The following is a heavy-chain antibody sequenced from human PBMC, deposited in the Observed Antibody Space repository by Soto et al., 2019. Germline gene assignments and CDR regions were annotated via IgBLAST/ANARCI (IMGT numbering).Heavy chain of an antibody. CDR2: ITSASDYI. Sequence: GGSLRLCCVASGFMFTRSTMNWVRQAPGKGLEWVSSITSASDYIFYADSVKGRFTISRDNAKNSLYLQMNSLRAEDTAVYYCARVGTGSSTPLDIWGQGTMVTVSS. D-gene: IGHD3-9*01. CDR3: ARVGTGSSTPLDI. J-gene: IGHJ3*02. CDR1: GFMFTRST. V-gene: IGHV3-21*01.